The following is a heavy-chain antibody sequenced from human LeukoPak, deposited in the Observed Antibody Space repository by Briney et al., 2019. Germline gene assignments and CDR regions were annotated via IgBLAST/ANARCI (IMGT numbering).Heavy chain of an antibody. CDR3: ASAAVAGRNY. V-gene: IGHV3-21*01. CDR2: ISSSSSYI. CDR1: GFTFSSYS. D-gene: IGHD6-19*01. J-gene: IGHJ4*02. Sequence: GGSLRLSCAASGFTFSSYSMNWVRQAPGKRLEWVSSISSSSSYIYYADSVKGRFTISRDNAKNSLYLQMNSLRAEDTAVYYCASAAVAGRNYWGQGTLVTVSS.